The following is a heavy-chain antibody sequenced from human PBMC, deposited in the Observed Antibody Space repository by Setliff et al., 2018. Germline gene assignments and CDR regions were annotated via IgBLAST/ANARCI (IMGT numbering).Heavy chain of an antibody. Sequence: ASVKVSCKTSGYIFTSYGISWVRLAPGQGLEWMGWINHNSGGTNYAQKFQGRVTITRDTSASTAYMELSSLRSEETAVYYCARADINDYWGQGTLVTVSS. V-gene: IGHV1-18*01. D-gene: IGHD3-9*01. J-gene: IGHJ4*02. CDR3: ARADINDY. CDR1: GYIFTSYG. CDR2: INHNSGGT.